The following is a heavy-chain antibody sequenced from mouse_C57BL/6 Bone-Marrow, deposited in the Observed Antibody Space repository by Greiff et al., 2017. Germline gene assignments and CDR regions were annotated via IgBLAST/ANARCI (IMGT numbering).Heavy chain of an antibody. D-gene: IGHD2-1*01. CDR2: IDPSDSYT. CDR3: ARERNGNFLYYFDY. CDR1: GYTFTSYW. Sequence: QVQLQQSGAELVRPGTSVKLSCKASGYTFTSYWMHWVKQRPGQGLEWIGVIDPSDSYTTYNQKFKGKATLTVDTSSSTAYMQLSSLTSEDSAVYYCARERNGNFLYYFDYWGQGTTLTVSS. J-gene: IGHJ2*01. V-gene: IGHV1-59*01.